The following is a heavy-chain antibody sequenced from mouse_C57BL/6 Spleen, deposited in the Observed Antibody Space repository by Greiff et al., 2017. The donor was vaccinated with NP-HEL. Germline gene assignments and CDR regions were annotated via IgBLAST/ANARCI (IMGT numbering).Heavy chain of an antibody. V-gene: IGHV5-9-1*02. D-gene: IGHD1-1*01. CDR1: GFTFSSYA. CDR2: ISSGGDYI. Sequence: EVQVVESGEGLVKPGGSLKLSCAASGFTFSSYAMSWVRQTPEKRLEWVAYISSGGDYIYYADTVKGRFTISRDNARNTLYLQMSSLKSEDTAMYYCTRGFYYYGSSSHWYFDVWGTGTTVTVSS. J-gene: IGHJ1*03. CDR3: TRGFYYYGSSSHWYFDV.